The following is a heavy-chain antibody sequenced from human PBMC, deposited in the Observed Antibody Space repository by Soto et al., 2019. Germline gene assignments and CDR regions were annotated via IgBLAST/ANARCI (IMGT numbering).Heavy chain of an antibody. J-gene: IGHJ4*02. Sequence: ASVKVSCKASGYTLTDYFMHWVRQAPGQGLEWMGWINGNSGGTSYAQKFQGRVAMTRDTSISTAYMELSSLTFDDTAVYYCARDPADSMIGIDYWGQGTLVTAPQ. D-gene: IGHD3-16*01. CDR2: INGNSGGT. CDR3: ARDPADSMIGIDY. V-gene: IGHV1-2*02. CDR1: GYTLTDYF.